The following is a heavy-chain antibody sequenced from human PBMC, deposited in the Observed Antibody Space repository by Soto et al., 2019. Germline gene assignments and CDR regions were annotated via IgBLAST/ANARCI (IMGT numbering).Heavy chain of an antibody. CDR1: GGSFSGYY. Sequence: QVQLQQWGAGLLKPSETLSLTCAVYGGSFSGYYWTWIRQPPGKGLEWTGEINHSGSTNYNPSLKSRVTISVDTCKNQFSLKLSSVTAATTAVYYCARRSGIADDYWGQGTLVTVSS. CDR3: ARRSGIADDY. V-gene: IGHV4-34*01. D-gene: IGHD6-13*01. CDR2: INHSGST. J-gene: IGHJ4*02.